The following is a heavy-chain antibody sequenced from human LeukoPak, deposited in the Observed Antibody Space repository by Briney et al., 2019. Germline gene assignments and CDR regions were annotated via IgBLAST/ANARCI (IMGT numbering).Heavy chain of an antibody. Sequence: GGSLTLSCAASGFTFSSYRMKWVRPAQGKGREGLSSISSSSSYIYYAASVKGTFTISRDNAKISLYLQMNSLRAEDTAVDYCARDPAADLYDFWSGTIGYGGQGTLVTVSS. V-gene: IGHV3-21*01. D-gene: IGHD3-3*01. CDR3: ARDPAADLYDFWSGTIGY. CDR1: GFTFSSYR. CDR2: ISSSSSYI. J-gene: IGHJ4*02.